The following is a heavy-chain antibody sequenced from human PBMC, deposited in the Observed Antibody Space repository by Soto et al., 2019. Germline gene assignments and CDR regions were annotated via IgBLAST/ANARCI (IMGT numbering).Heavy chain of an antibody. CDR2: IIPTFGKT. Sequence: QVQLVQSGAEVKKPGSSVKVSCKASGDTFSSYAISWVRQAPGKGLEWMGKIIPTFGKTNYAQKFQGRLTMSADDSTSTAYMELSSLVSEDTAVYYCARDPLSSFAMDVWGQGTTVTVSS. CDR3: ARDPLSSFAMDV. CDR1: GDTFSSYA. J-gene: IGHJ6*02. V-gene: IGHV1-69*18. D-gene: IGHD3-10*02.